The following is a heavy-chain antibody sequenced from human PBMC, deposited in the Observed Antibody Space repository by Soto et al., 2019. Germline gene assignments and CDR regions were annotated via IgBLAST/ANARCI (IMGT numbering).Heavy chain of an antibody. V-gene: IGHV3-74*03. CDR2: ISFDGTAT. Sequence: EVQLVESGGGLVQPGGSLRLSCAASGFSFSSSWMHWVRQAPGKGLVWVSRISFDGTATTSADAVKGPFIISRDNAKNTLFLQMHNLRADDTAMYYCVRDRRLRGQPFDIWGQGTFVSVSS. CDR1: GFSFSSSW. D-gene: IGHD1-1*01. J-gene: IGHJ3*02. CDR3: VRDRRLRGQPFDI.